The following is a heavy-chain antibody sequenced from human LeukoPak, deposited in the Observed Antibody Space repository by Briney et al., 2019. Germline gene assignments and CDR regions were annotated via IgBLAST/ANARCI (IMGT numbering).Heavy chain of an antibody. CDR2: ISYDGSNE. V-gene: IGHV3-30*18. Sequence: GGSLRLSCAASGFDFSAYSMNWVRQAPGKGLEWVAVISYDGSNEYYADSVKGRFTISRDNSKNTLFLQMNSLRPEDTAVYHCAKVALFSGYYPPFDYWGQGTLVTVSS. J-gene: IGHJ4*02. CDR3: AKVALFSGYYPPFDY. D-gene: IGHD3-22*01. CDR1: GFDFSAYS.